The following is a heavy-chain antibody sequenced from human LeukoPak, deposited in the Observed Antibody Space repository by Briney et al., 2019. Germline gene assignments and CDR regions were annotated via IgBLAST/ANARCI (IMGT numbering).Heavy chain of an antibody. CDR2: IYYTGIT. Sequence: SETLSLTCTVSGGSISGQYWSLIRQPPGKGLEWIGYIYYTGITKYNPSLKSRVTISVDTSKNQFSLRLTSVTAADTAVYYCARVSFHYHSGNYGWYFDSWGQGTLVTVS. CDR1: GGSISGQY. CDR3: ARVSFHYHSGNYGWYFDS. J-gene: IGHJ4*02. D-gene: IGHD3-10*01. V-gene: IGHV4-59*11.